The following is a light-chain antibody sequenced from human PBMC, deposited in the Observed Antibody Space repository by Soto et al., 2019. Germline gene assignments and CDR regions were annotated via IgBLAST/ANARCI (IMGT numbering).Light chain of an antibody. CDR2: AAS. CDR1: QGISSS. J-gene: IGKJ1*01. CDR3: QHYNSYSEA. Sequence: DIQLTQPPSALSASVGDRVTITCRASQGISSSLAWYQQKPGRAPKLLIYAASTLQSGVPSRFSGSGSGTEFTLTISSLQPDDFATYYCQHYNSYSEAFGQGTKVDIK. V-gene: IGKV1-9*01.